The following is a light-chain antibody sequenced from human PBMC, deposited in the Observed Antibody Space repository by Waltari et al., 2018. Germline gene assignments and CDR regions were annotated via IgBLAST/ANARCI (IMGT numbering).Light chain of an antibody. CDR2: QVS. J-gene: IGKJ1*01. CDR1: QSLNHSNGNTY. CDR3: MQGSHWPPWT. V-gene: IGKV2-30*02. Sequence: DIVMTQTPLSLHVTLGQTASISCSSRQSLNHSNGNTYLNWFHQRPGQSPRRLLYQVSNRDSGVPDRFSGSGSGTECTLKISSVEAEDVGVYYCMQGSHWPPWTFGQGTRVEIK.